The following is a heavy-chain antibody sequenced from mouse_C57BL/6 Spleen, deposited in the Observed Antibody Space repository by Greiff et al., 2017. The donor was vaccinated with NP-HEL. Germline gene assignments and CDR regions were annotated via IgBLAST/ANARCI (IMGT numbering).Heavy chain of an antibody. J-gene: IGHJ4*01. CDR3: ARSKLTGTLMDY. CDR2: IDPSDSYT. Sequence: VQLQQSGAELVKPGASVKLSCKASGYTFTSYWMQWVKQRPGQGLEWIGEIDPSDSYTNYNQKFKGKATLTVDTSSSTAYMQLSSLTSEDSAVYSCARSKLTGTLMDYWGQGTSVTVSS. D-gene: IGHD4-1*01. CDR1: GYTFTSYW. V-gene: IGHV1-50*01.